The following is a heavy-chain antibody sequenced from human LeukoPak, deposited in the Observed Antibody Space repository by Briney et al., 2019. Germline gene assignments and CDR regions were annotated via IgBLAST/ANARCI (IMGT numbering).Heavy chain of an antibody. CDR1: GFTFSYYS. D-gene: IGHD1-26*01. Sequence: GGSLRLSCVASGFTFSYYSMNWVRQAPGQGLEWVSTLTGSGGNTYYADSVKGRFTISRDNSKNTLYLQMNSLRAEDTAVYYCAKSRVGYDYWGQGTLVTVSS. CDR3: AKSRVGYDY. CDR2: LTGSGGNT. J-gene: IGHJ4*02. V-gene: IGHV3-23*01.